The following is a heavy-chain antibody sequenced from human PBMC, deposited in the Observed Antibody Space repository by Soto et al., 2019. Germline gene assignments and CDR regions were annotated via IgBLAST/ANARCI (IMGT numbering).Heavy chain of an antibody. Sequence: PGGSLRLSCAASGFTFSSYDMHWVRQATGKGLEWVSAIGTAGDPYYPGSVKGRFTISRENAKNSLYLQMNSLRAGDTAVYYCARGSPITVTGDYYYGMDVWGQGTTVTV. D-gene: IGHD4-17*01. J-gene: IGHJ6*02. CDR2: IGTAGDP. V-gene: IGHV3-13*05. CDR1: GFTFSSYD. CDR3: ARGSPITVTGDYYYGMDV.